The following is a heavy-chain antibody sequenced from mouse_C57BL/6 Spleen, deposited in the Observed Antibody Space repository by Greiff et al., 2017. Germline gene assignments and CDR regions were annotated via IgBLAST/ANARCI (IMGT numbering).Heavy chain of an antibody. V-gene: IGHV1-19*01. CDR1: GYTFTDYY. CDR3: AKEGELGRRGYFDV. Sequence: VQLQQSGPVLVKPGASVKMSCKASGYTFTDYYMNWVKQSHGKSLEWIGVINPYNGGTSYNQKFKGKATLTVDKSSSTAYMELNSLTSEDSAVYYCAKEGELGRRGYFDVWGTGTTVTVSS. D-gene: IGHD4-1*01. CDR2: INPYNGGT. J-gene: IGHJ1*03.